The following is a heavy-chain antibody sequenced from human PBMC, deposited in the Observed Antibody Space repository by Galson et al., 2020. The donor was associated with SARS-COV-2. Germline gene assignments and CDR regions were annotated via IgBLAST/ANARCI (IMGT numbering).Heavy chain of an antibody. CDR3: VRGHWGRDY. V-gene: IGHV3-7*04. Sequence: QAGGSLRLSCVGSGFTFSIHWMSWVRQAPGKGLEWVADIKPDGSDKYYVDSVKGRFTIARDNAKNSVYLQMNSLRAEDTAMYYCVRGHWGRDYWGQGTLVTVSS. J-gene: IGHJ4*02. CDR1: GFTFSIHW. CDR2: IKPDGSDK. D-gene: IGHD7-27*01.